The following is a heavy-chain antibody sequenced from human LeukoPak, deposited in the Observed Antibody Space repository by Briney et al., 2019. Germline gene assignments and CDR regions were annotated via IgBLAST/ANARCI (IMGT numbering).Heavy chain of an antibody. CDR3: AKEGPGEAARPDY. CDR2: ISGSGGST. Sequence: GGSLRLSCAASGFTFSSYVMSWVRQAPGKGLEWVSGISGSGGSTNYADSVKGRFTISRDNSKNTLYLQMNRLRAEDTAVYYCAKEGPGEAARPDYWGRGTLVTVSS. J-gene: IGHJ4*02. CDR1: GFTFSSYV. D-gene: IGHD6-6*01. V-gene: IGHV3-23*01.